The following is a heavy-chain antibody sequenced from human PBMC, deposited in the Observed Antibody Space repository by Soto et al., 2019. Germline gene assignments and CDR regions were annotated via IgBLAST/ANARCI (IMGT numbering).Heavy chain of an antibody. CDR1: GFSFSDYF. V-gene: IGHV1-46*01. Sequence: GASVKVSCKASGFSFSDYFMHWVRQAPGQGLEWMGIINPSGDSRNYAQKFQGRVTITRDTSTSTVYMDLSSLRYEDTAVYYCARDNRQTDGTPAASSWFHPWGQGTPVTVAS. J-gene: IGHJ5*02. D-gene: IGHD2-15*01. CDR3: ARDNRQTDGTPAASSWFHP. CDR2: INPSGDSR.